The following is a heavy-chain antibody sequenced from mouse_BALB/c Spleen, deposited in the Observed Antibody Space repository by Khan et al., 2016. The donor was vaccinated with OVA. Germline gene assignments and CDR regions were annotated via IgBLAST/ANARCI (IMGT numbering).Heavy chain of an antibody. CDR3: TRSNYYGSGLYAMDY. D-gene: IGHD1-1*01. CDR2: IAPGGGST. J-gene: IGHJ4*01. Sequence: DLVKPGASVKLSCKASDYTFTNYWINWIKQRPGQGLEWIGRIAPGGGSTSYGKMFKAKTILTVDTYSRTAYIQVFSLSSEDSAVYFCTRSNYYGSGLYAMDYWGQGTSVTVSS. CDR1: DYTFTNYW. V-gene: IGHV1S41*01.